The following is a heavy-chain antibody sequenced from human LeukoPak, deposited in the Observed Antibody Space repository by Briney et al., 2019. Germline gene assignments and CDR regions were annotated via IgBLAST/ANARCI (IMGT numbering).Heavy chain of an antibody. V-gene: IGHV1-18*01. CDR2: ISPYSGNT. Sequence: ASVKVCCTPSGHPFNTYALCWLRQAPGQGLEWMGWISPYSGNTNSAQKFQGRVTMTTDTSTSAAYLELRSLRSVDTAVYYWARDNTWYFELGGRGTGVTVS. D-gene: IGHD2/OR15-2a*01. J-gene: IGHJ2*01. CDR1: GHPFNTYA. CDR3: ARDNTWYFEL.